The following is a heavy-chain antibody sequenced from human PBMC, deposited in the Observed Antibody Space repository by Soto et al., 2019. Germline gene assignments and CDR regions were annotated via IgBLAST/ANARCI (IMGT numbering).Heavy chain of an antibody. Sequence: EVQLVESGGDLVQPGGSLRLSCEASGFSVSSKSMSWVRQAPGKGLEGVSLIQSGGTTYYAGSVKGRFTISRDYSENTLFLQMNSLRVEDTAVYYCTRDDVHFNGDRYYGVPMDVWGKGTTVTVSA. V-gene: IGHV3-66*01. CDR3: TRDDVHFNGDRYYGVPMDV. J-gene: IGHJ6*04. CDR1: GFSVSSKS. CDR2: IQSGGTT. D-gene: IGHD2-8*01.